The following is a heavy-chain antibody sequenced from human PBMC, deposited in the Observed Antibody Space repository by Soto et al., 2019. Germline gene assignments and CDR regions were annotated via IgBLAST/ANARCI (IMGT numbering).Heavy chain of an antibody. J-gene: IGHJ4*02. D-gene: IGHD3-22*01. CDR3: ASLTYYYDSSGYHRNDY. CDR2: IYYSGST. Sequence: ASETLSLTCTVSGGSISSGDYYWSWIRQPPGKGLEWIGYIYYSGSTYYNPSLKSRVTISVDTSKNQFSLKLSSVTAADTAVYYCASLTYYYDSSGYHRNDYWGQGTLVTVSS. V-gene: IGHV4-30-4*01. CDR1: GGSISSGDYY.